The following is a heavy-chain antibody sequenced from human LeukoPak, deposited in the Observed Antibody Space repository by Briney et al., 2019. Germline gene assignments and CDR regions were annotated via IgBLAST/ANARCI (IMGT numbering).Heavy chain of an antibody. J-gene: IGHJ4*02. CDR1: GFTFSGYW. V-gene: IGHV3-7*01. D-gene: IGHD1-14*01. CDR3: ARGTTLSY. Sequence: GGSLRLSCAASGFTFSGYWMSWVRQAPGKGLEWVANIKQDGSEKYYVDSVKGRFTISRDNAKNSLYLQVNSLRAEDTAVYYCARGTTLSYWGQGTLDTVSS. CDR2: IKQDGSEK.